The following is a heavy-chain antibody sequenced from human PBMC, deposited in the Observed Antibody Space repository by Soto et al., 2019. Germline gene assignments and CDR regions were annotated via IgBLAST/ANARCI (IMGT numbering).Heavy chain of an antibody. CDR3: ARVIGYYYYMDV. J-gene: IGHJ6*03. V-gene: IGHV3-23*01. CDR1: GFTFSSYA. D-gene: IGHD3-16*01. CDR2: ISGSGGST. Sequence: EVQLLESGGGLVQPGGSLRLSCAASGFTFSSYAMSWVRQAPGKGLEWVSAISGSGGSTYYADCVKGRFTISRDNSKNTLYLQMNSLRAEDTAVYYCARVIGYYYYMDVWGKGTTVTVSS.